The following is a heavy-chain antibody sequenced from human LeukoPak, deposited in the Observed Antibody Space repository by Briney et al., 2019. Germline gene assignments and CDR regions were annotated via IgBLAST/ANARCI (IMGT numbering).Heavy chain of an antibody. D-gene: IGHD3-10*01. J-gene: IGHJ6*04. CDR1: GGSFSGYY. V-gene: IGHV4-34*01. Sequence: SGPLSLTCAVYGGSFSGYYWSWIRQPPGKGLEWMGEINHSGSTNYNPSPKSGVTISVDTSKNQFSLKLSSVTAADTAVYSWARRITMVRGVGYYYGMDVWGKGTTVTVSS. CDR2: INHSGST. CDR3: ARRITMVRGVGYYYGMDV.